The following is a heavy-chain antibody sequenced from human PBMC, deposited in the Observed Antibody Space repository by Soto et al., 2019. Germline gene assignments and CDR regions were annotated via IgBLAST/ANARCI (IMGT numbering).Heavy chain of an antibody. CDR1: GGSFSGYY. J-gene: IGHJ6*02. CDR2: INHSGST. V-gene: IGHV4-34*01. CDR3: RVDYYGMDV. Sequence: SETLSLTCAVYGGSFSGYYWSWIRQPPGKGLEWIGEINHSGSTNYNPSLKSRVTISVDTSKNQFSLKLSSVTAADTAVYYCRVDYYGMDVWGQGTTVTVSS.